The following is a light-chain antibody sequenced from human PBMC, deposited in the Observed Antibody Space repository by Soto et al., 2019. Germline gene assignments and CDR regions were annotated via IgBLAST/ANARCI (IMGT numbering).Light chain of an antibody. CDR3: HQYGASPWT. J-gene: IGKJ1*01. V-gene: IGKV3-20*01. Sequence: IVLTQSPGTLSLSAGERATLSCRASQSVSSNYFAWFQQRPGQAPRLLIYGVSTRATGTPDRFSASGSATEFTLNINRLEPEDFAVYYCHQYGASPWTFGQGTKVDI. CDR1: QSVSSNY. CDR2: GVS.